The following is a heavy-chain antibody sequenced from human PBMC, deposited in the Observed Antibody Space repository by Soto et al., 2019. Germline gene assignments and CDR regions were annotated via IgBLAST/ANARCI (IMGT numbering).Heavy chain of an antibody. D-gene: IGHD4-17*01. V-gene: IGHV3-30*18. CDR1: GFTFSSYG. J-gene: IGHJ4*02. CDR2: ISYDGSNK. Sequence: GSLRLSCAASGFTFSSYGMHWVRQAPGKGLEWVAVISYDGSNKYYADSVKGRFTISRDNSKNTLYLQMNSLRAEDTAVYYCAKDPYYGGNRRYFDYWGQGTLVTVSS. CDR3: AKDPYYGGNRRYFDY.